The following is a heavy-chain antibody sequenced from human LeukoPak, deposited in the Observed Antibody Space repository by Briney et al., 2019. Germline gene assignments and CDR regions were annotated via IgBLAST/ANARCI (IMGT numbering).Heavy chain of an antibody. CDR1: GFTFSSYA. V-gene: IGHV3-64D*06. CDR3: VNRGGLLLYFIY. D-gene: IGHD3-22*01. Sequence: GGSLRLSCSASGFTFSSYAMYWVRQAPGKGLEYVSGISSNGGSTYYADSVKGRFTISRDNSKNTLYLQMSSLRAEDTAVYYCVNRGGLLLYFIYWGRGTLVTVSS. J-gene: IGHJ4*02. CDR2: ISSNGGST.